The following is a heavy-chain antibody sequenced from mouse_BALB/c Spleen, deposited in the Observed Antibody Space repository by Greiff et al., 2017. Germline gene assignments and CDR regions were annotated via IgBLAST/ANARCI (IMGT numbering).Heavy chain of an antibody. Sequence: EVKLVESGPGLVKPSQSLSLTCTVTGYSITSDYAWNWIRQFPGNKLEWMGYISYSGSTSYNPSLKSRISITRDTSKNQFFLQLNSVTTEDTATYYCARSYYGSSRGAWFAYWGQGTLVTVSA. CDR1: GYSITSDYA. CDR3: ARSYYGSSRGAWFAY. V-gene: IGHV3-2*02. J-gene: IGHJ3*01. D-gene: IGHD1-1*01. CDR2: ISYSGST.